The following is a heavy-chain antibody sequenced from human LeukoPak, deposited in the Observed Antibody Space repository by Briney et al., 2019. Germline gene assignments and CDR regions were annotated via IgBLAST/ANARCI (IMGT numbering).Heavy chain of an antibody. J-gene: IGHJ6*02. Sequence: PSQTLSLTCTVSGGSISSGGYYWGWVRQPPGKGLEWIGAIYYTGNTYFNPSLKSRLTISVDTSKNQFSLKLDSVTAADTAVYYCARQPSLRVDYYYGMDVWGQGTTVTVSS. D-gene: IGHD2-8*02. CDR3: ARQPSLRVDYYYGMDV. CDR1: GGSISSGGYY. V-gene: IGHV4-39*01. CDR2: IYYTGNT.